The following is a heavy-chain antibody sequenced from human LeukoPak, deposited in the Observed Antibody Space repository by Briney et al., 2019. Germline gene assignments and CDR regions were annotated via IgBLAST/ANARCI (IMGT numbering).Heavy chain of an antibody. CDR3: ASKGVYSGYDSEGLYYYYMDV. CDR1: GFTFSSYG. Sequence: GGTLRLSCAASGFTFSSYGMRWVRQAPGKGLEWVSAISGSGGSTYYADSVKGRFTISRDNSKNTLYLQMNSLRAEDTAVYYCASKGVYSGYDSEGLYYYYMDVWGKGTTVTISS. D-gene: IGHD5-12*01. V-gene: IGHV3-23*01. CDR2: ISGSGGST. J-gene: IGHJ6*03.